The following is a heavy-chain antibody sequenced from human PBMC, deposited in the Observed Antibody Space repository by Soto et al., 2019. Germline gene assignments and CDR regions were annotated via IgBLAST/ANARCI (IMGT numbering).Heavy chain of an antibody. CDR2: ISSSSSYI. J-gene: IGHJ6*03. D-gene: IGHD2-2*01. Sequence: GGSLRLSCAASGFTFSSYSMNWVRQAPGKGLEWVSSISSSSSYIYYADSVKGRFTISRDNAKNSLYLQMNSLRAEDTAVYYCARVLHCSSTSCYYYYYYMDVWGKGTTVTVSS. CDR1: GFTFSSYS. CDR3: ARVLHCSSTSCYYYYYYMDV. V-gene: IGHV3-21*01.